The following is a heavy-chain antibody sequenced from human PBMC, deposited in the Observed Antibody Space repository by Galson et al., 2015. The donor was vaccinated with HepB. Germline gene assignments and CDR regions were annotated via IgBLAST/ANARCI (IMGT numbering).Heavy chain of an antibody. CDR2: ISSSSTYI. CDR1: GFTFSGYN. V-gene: IGHV3-21*01. Sequence: SLRLSCAASGFTFSGYNINWVRQAPGKGLEWVSSISSSSTYIFYADSVKGRFTISRDNAKNSVYLQMNSLRAEDTAVYYCAKVQDGYTVFDYWGQGTLVTVSS. D-gene: IGHD5-24*01. J-gene: IGHJ4*02. CDR3: AKVQDGYTVFDY.